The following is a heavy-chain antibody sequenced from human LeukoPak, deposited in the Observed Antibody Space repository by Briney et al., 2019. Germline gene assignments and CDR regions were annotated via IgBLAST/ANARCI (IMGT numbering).Heavy chain of an antibody. J-gene: IGHJ4*03. Sequence: GGSLRLSCAASRFSFISYGMHWVRQAPGKGLEWVGVISDDGRSKDYADSVKGRFTISRDNSKDTLYLQMNSLRDEDTAVYYCAKRPSDYGDYVSYFDYWGQGTTVTVSS. CDR3: AKRPSDYGDYVSYFDY. V-gene: IGHV3-30*18. CDR2: ISDDGRSK. D-gene: IGHD4-17*01. CDR1: RFSFISYG.